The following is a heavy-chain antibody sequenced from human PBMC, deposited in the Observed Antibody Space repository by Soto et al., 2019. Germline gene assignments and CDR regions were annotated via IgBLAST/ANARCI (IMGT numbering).Heavy chain of an antibody. Sequence: ASVKVSCKVSGYTLTELSMHWVRQAPGKGLEWMGGFDPEDGETIYAQKFQGRVTMTEDTSTDTAYMELSSLRSEDTAVYYCATGLFRGVMVRGARPRSNWFDPWGQGTLVTVSS. CDR2: FDPEDGET. CDR1: GYTLTELS. J-gene: IGHJ5*02. V-gene: IGHV1-24*01. D-gene: IGHD3-10*01. CDR3: ATGLFRGVMVRGARPRSNWFDP.